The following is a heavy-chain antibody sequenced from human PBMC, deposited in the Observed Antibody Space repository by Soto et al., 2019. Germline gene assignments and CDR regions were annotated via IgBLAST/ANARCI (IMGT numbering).Heavy chain of an antibody. V-gene: IGHV4-59*08. CDR2: IYYSGST. Sequence: QVQLQESGPGLVKPSETLSLTCTVSGGSISSYYWSWIRQPPGKGLEWIGYIYYSGSTNYNPSLKSRVTISVDTSKNQFSLKLSSVIAADTAVYYCAIRYCSGGSCYFDYWGQGTLVTVSP. J-gene: IGHJ4*02. CDR3: AIRYCSGGSCYFDY. D-gene: IGHD2-15*01. CDR1: GGSISSYY.